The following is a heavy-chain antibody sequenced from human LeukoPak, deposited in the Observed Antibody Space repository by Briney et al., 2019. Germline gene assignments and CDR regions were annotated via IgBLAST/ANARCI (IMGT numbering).Heavy chain of an antibody. D-gene: IGHD3-3*01. CDR2: ISGSGGST. J-gene: IGHJ6*02. CDR1: RFTFSSYA. Sequence: GGSLRLSCAASRFTFSSYAMSWVRQAPGKGLEWVSAISGSGGSTYYADSVKGRFTISRDNSKNTLYLQMNSLRAEDTAVYYCAKDSGATIFGVVTKHYYYYGMDVWGQGTTVTVSS. CDR3: AKDSGATIFGVVTKHYYYYGMDV. V-gene: IGHV3-23*01.